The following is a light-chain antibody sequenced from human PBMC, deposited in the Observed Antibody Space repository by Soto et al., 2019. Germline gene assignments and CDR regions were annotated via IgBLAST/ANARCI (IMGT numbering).Light chain of an antibody. CDR3: GTWDSSLNAYV. Sequence: SALTQPPSVSAAPWQKVTISCSGSSSNIGNTYVSWYQQLPGSAPKLLIYDNDRRPSGIPDRFSGSKSGTSRTLGITGLQTGDEADYYCGTWDSSLNAYVFGTGTKVTVL. V-gene: IGLV1-51*01. J-gene: IGLJ1*01. CDR2: DND. CDR1: SSNIGNTY.